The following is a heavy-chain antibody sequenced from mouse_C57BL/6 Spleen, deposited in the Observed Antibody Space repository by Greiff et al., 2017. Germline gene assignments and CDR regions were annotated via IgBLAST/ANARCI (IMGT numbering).Heavy chain of an antibody. CDR3: ARPNYSNGYYFDY. J-gene: IGHJ2*01. CDR2: ISNGGGST. CDR1: GFTFSDYY. V-gene: IGHV5-12*01. Sequence: EVMLVESGGGLVQPGGSLKLSCAASGFTFSDYYMYWVRQTPEKRLEWVAYISNGGGSTYYPDTVKGRFTIARENAKNTMYLQMSRLKSEDTAMYYCARPNYSNGYYFDYWGQGTTLTVSS. D-gene: IGHD2-5*01.